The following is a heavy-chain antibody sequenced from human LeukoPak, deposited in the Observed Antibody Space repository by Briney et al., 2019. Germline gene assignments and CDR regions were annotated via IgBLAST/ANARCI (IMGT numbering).Heavy chain of an antibody. CDR1: GGTFSSYA. V-gene: IGHV1-69*13. CDR3: ATDHSMANTAWWFDP. J-gene: IGHJ5*02. D-gene: IGHD5-24*01. CDR2: IIPIFGTA. Sequence: SVKVSCKASGGTFSSYAISWVRQAPGQGLEWMGGIIPIFGTANYAQKFQGRVTITADESTSTAYMELSSLRSEDTAVYYCATDHSMANTAWWFDPWGQGTLVTVSS.